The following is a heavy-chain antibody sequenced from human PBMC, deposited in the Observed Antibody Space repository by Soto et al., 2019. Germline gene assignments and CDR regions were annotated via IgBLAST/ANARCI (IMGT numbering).Heavy chain of an antibody. CDR2: TIPVSNTA. J-gene: IGHJ3*02. CDR3: ARGVYGSGNYYTGPSAFDI. D-gene: IGHD3-10*01. Sequence: QVQLGQSGAEVKKPGSSVKVCCKASGGTLSDHGVAWLRQAPGQGLEWMGGTIPVSNTAKYTQKFQGRATVTADKFTNIAYMELSSLRSEDTASYFCARGVYGSGNYYTGPSAFDIWGQGTMVIVSS. V-gene: IGHV1-69*06. CDR1: GGTLSDHG.